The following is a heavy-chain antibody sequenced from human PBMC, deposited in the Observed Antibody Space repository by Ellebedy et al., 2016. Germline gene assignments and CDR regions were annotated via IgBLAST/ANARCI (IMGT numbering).Heavy chain of an antibody. Sequence: GESLKISCAASGFTFSNAWMNWVRQAPGKGLEWVGRIKSKTDGGTTDYAAPVKGRFTISRDDSKNTLYLQMNSLKTEDTAVYYCTTDIRYYYDSSGYRKGYGYWGQGTLVTVSS. CDR3: TTDIRYYYDSSGYRKGYGY. J-gene: IGHJ4*02. D-gene: IGHD3-22*01. V-gene: IGHV3-15*07. CDR1: GFTFSNAW. CDR2: IKSKTDGGTT.